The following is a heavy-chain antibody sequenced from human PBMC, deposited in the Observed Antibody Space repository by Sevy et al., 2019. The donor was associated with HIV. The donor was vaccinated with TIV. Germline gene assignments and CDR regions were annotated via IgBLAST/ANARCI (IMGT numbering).Heavy chain of an antibody. V-gene: IGHV1-69*13. Sequence: ASVKVSCKASGGTFSSFGITWVRQAPGQGPEWMGRIIPVWKIANYAQKFQGRVTITADEPTSTAYMEMSSLRSDDTAVYYCARDRAGYSSDAFDIWGQGTMVTVSS. CDR3: ARDRAGYSSDAFDI. J-gene: IGHJ3*02. CDR1: GGTFSSFG. CDR2: IIPVWKIA. D-gene: IGHD5-18*01.